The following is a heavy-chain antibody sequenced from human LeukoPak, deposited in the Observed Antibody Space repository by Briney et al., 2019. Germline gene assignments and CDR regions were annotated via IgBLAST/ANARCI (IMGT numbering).Heavy chain of an antibody. D-gene: IGHD5-18*01. CDR3: ARDYQGGYGDKTVDY. CDR1: GGSISSYY. V-gene: IGHV4-59*12. J-gene: IGHJ4*02. Sequence: SETLSLTCTVSGGSISSYYWSWIRQPPGKGLEWIGYIYYSGSTNYNPSLKSRVTISVDTSKNQFSLKLSSVTAADTAVYYCARDYQGGYGDKTVDYWGQGTLVTVSS. CDR2: IYYSGST.